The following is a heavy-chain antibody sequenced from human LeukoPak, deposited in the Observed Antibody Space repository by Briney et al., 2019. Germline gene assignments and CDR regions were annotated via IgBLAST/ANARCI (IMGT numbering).Heavy chain of an antibody. CDR2: INPNSGGT. CDR3: AREGGIYCNGGSYYIDY. V-gene: IGHV1-2*02. CDR1: GYTFTGYY. D-gene: IGHD2-15*01. Sequence: GASVKVSCKASGYTFTGYYMHWVRQAPGQGLEWMGWINPNSGGTNYAQKFQGRVTMTRDTSISTAYMELSRLRSDDTAAYYCAREGGIYCNGGSYYIDYWGQGTLVTVSS. J-gene: IGHJ4*02.